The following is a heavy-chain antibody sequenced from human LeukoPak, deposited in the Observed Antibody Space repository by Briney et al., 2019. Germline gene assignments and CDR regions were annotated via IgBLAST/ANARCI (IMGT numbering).Heavy chain of an antibody. Sequence: PGRSLRLSCAASGFTFRTYAMNWVRQAPGKGLEWVAVISYDGSNKYYAASVKGRFTISRDNSKNTLYVQMNSLRAEDTAVYYCARDRTLYYYGSGSSYYFDYWGQGTLVTVSS. CDR3: ARDRTLYYYGSGSSYYFDY. J-gene: IGHJ4*02. D-gene: IGHD3-10*01. V-gene: IGHV3-30*01. CDR1: GFTFRTYA. CDR2: ISYDGSNK.